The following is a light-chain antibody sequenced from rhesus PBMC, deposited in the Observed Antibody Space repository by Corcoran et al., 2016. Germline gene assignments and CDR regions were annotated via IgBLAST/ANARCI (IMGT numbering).Light chain of an antibody. CDR2: AAS. V-gene: IGKV1-28*03. CDR3: LQHNGYPLT. CDR1: QGISSY. J-gene: IGKJ4*01. Sequence: DIQMTQSPSSLSASVGDTVTITCRASQGISSYLNWFQQKPGKAPKLLIYAASSLESGVPSRLSGSGAGTDFTLTISSLQPEDFAVYYCLQHNGYPLTFGGGTKVEL.